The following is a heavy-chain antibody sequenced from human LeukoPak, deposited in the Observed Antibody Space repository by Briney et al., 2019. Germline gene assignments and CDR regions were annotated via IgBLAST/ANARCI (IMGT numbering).Heavy chain of an antibody. CDR3: AKDRRLYGSGSPGNDY. J-gene: IGHJ4*02. V-gene: IGHV3-7*01. CDR2: IKQDGSEK. D-gene: IGHD3-10*01. CDR1: GFTFSTYW. Sequence: GGSLRLSCAASGFTFSTYWMTWVRQAPGKGLEWVANIKQDGSEKYLVDSVKGRFTISRDNANNSLYLQMNSLRAEDTAVYYCAKDRRLYGSGSPGNDYWGQGTLVTVSS.